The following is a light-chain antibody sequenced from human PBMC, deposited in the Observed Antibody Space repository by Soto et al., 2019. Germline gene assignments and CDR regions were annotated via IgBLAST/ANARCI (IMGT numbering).Light chain of an antibody. V-gene: IGLV2-11*01. J-gene: IGLJ2*01. CDR1: SNDVGGYNF. CDR3: SSYAGSYTLV. Sequence: QSVLTQPRSVSGSPGQSVTISCTGTSNDVGGYNFVSWYQQHPGKVPKLFIYDVSRRPSRVPDRFSGSKSGNTASLTISGLQAEDEADYYCSSYAGSYTLVFGGGTKVTVL. CDR2: DVS.